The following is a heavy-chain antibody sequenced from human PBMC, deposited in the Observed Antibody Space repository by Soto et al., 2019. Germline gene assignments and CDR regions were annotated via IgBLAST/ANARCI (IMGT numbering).Heavy chain of an antibody. Sequence: QITLKESGPTLVKPTQTLTLTCTFSGFSLSTSGVGVGWIRQPPGKALEWLALIYWDDDKRYSPSLKSRLTITKDTSKNQVVLTMTNMDPVDTATYYCARMDIVVVPAAPDDWGQGTLVTVSS. V-gene: IGHV2-5*02. J-gene: IGHJ4*02. CDR1: GFSLSTSGVG. CDR2: IYWDDDK. CDR3: ARMDIVVVPAAPDD. D-gene: IGHD2-2*03.